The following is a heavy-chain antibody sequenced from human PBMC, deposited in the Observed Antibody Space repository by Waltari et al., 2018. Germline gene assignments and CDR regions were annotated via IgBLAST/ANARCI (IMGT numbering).Heavy chain of an antibody. Sequence: QVQLVESGGGVVRPGTSLRLTFVASGFIFGHSAIPWVRQAPGKGLEWVALASYTVTNKYYADSVKGRFTLSRDNSKNTVDLQMNDLRPEDTAVYYCARDTNYRDSRGYYYDTFDIWGQGTMVTVSS. V-gene: IGHV3-30*19. J-gene: IGHJ3*02. CDR3: ARDTNYRDSRGYYYDTFDI. D-gene: IGHD3-22*01. CDR1: GFIFGHSA. CDR2: ASYTVTNK.